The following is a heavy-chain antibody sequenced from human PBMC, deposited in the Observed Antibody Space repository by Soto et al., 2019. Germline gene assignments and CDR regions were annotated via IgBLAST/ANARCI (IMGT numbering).Heavy chain of an antibody. J-gene: IGHJ4*02. CDR1: GGTFSSHV. V-gene: IGHV1-69*01. Sequence: QVQLVQSGAEVKKPGSSVKVSCKASGGTFSSHVFNWVRQAPGQGLEWMGGSMPIIGTANYAQKFQGRVTITADESTRTAYMELSSLRSEDTAVYYCARDLEFRDGNISHLDYWGQGTLVTVSS. D-gene: IGHD3-10*01. CDR3: ARDLEFRDGNISHLDY. CDR2: SMPIIGTA.